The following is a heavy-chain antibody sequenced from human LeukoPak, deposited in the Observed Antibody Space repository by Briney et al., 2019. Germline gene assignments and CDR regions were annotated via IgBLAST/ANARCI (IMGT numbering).Heavy chain of an antibody. CDR2: INPNSGGT. Sequence: GASVKVSCKASGYTCTGYYMHWVRQAPGQGLEWMGWINPNSGGTNYAQKFQGRVIMTRDTSISTAYIALSRLRSDDTAVYYCARYYYDTSSAFEIWGQGTMVTVSS. J-gene: IGHJ3*02. CDR1: GYTCTGYY. V-gene: IGHV1-2*02. CDR3: ARYYYDTSSAFEI. D-gene: IGHD3-22*01.